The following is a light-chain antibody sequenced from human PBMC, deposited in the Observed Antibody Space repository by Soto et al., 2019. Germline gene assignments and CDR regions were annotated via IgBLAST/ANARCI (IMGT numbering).Light chain of an antibody. J-gene: IGLJ1*01. CDR2: AVR. V-gene: IGLV2-11*01. Sequence: QSALTQPRSVSGSRGQTVTISCTGSSSDIGAYNFVSWYQQFAGQAPKLLIFAVRKRPAGVPARFSASKSGNTASLTISGLEAEDEADYYCCSNAGSTGFDVFGTGTKVTVL. CDR3: CSNAGSTGFDV. CDR1: SSDIGAYNF.